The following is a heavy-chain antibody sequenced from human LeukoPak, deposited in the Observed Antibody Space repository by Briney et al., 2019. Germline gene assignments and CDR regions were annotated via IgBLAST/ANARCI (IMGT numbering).Heavy chain of an antibody. CDR1: GFTFDNSG. CDR3: VAHGAHSAGFDP. Sequence: GGSLRLSCEASGFTFDNSGMSWVRQVPGKGLEWVSGINWNGGSIGYADSVKGRFTISRDNAKNSLYLQMSSLRVEDTAVYYCVAHGAHSAGFDPWGQGTPVTVSS. CDR2: INWNGGSI. D-gene: IGHD3-10*01. V-gene: IGHV3-20*04. J-gene: IGHJ5*02.